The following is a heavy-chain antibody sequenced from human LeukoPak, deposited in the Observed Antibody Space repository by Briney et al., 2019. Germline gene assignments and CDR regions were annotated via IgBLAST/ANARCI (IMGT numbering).Heavy chain of an antibody. D-gene: IGHD2-15*01. CDR1: GFTFSNYA. J-gene: IGHJ5*02. CDR2: ISSSGDRT. Sequence: GSLRLSCAASGFTFSNYAMSWVRQAPGRGPEWVSAISSSGDRTYYADSVKGRFTISRDNSKNTLYLQMSSLRAEDTAVYYCAKQGGYCSGGSCYSGWFDPWGQGTLVTVSS. V-gene: IGHV3-23*01. CDR3: AKQGGYCSGGSCYSGWFDP.